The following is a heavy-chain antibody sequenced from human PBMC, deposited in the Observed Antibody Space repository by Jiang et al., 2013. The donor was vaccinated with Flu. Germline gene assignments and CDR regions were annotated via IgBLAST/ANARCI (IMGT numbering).Heavy chain of an antibody. CDR3: ATDRKISDVEATGPYHYYYMDF. D-gene: IGHD1-1*01. Sequence: SGAEVKKPGATVKISCKVSGYIFTDYNMHWVQQAPGKGLEWMGLIDPADGETMYPEKFKGRVTITADTSTDTAYMELTSLRSEDTAVYYCATDRKISDVEATGPYHYYYMDFVGQGDHGHRLL. CDR1: GYIFTDYN. CDR2: IDPADGET. J-gene: IGHJ6*03. V-gene: IGHV1-69-2*01.